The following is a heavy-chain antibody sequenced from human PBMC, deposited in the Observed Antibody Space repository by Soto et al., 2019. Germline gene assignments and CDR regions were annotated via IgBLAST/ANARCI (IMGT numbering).Heavy chain of an antibody. J-gene: IGHJ5*02. CDR3: ARGYYDFWSGYYLSVWFDP. Sequence: LSLTCTVSGGSISSSSYYWGWIRQPPGKGLEWIGSIYYSGSTYYNPSLKSRVTISVDTSKNQFSLKLSSVTAADTAVYYCARGYYDFWSGYYLSVWFDPWGQGTLVTVSS. V-gene: IGHV4-39*01. CDR1: GGSISSSSYY. D-gene: IGHD3-3*01. CDR2: IYYSGST.